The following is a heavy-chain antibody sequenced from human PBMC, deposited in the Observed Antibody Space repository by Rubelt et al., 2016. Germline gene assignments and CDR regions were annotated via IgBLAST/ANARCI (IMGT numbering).Heavy chain of an antibody. J-gene: IGHJ4*02. V-gene: IGHV3-23*01. D-gene: IGHD4-17*01. CDR3: AKDPLGAGDYGDSPFDY. CDR2: ISGSGGST. Sequence: GKGLEWVSAISGSGGSTYYADSVKGRFTISRDNSKNTLYLQMNSLRAEDTAVYYCAKDPLGAGDYGDSPFDYWGQGTLVTVSS.